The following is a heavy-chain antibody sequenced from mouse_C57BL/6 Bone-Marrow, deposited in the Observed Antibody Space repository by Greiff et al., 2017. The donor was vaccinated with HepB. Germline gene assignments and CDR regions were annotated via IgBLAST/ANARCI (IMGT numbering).Heavy chain of an antibody. CDR2: ISYDGSN. CDR3: ARVPYYVSNHVDY. Sequence: ESGPGLVKPSQSLSLTCSVTGYSITSGYYWNWIRQFPGNKLEWMGYISYDGSNNYNPSLKNRIAITRDTSKNQFFLKLHSVTTEDTATYYCARVPYYVSNHVDYWGQGTTLTVSS. D-gene: IGHD1-1*01. J-gene: IGHJ2*01. V-gene: IGHV3-6*01. CDR1: GYSITSGYY.